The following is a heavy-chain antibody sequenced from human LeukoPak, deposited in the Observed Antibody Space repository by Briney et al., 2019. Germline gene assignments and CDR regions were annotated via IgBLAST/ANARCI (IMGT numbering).Heavy chain of an antibody. J-gene: IGHJ4*02. CDR2: IYRDGST. Sequence: SETLSLTCNVSYYSISRGYYWGWIRQPPGKGLEWIGSIYRDGSTTYNPSLKSRVTISVDTSKNQFSLKLSSVTAADTAVYYCASLYSGSYYALDYWGQGTLVTVSS. CDR3: ASLYSGSYYALDY. V-gene: IGHV4-38-2*02. CDR1: YYSISRGYY. D-gene: IGHD1-26*01.